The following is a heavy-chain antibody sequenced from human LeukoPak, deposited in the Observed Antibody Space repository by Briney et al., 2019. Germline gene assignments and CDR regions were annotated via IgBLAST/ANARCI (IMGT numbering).Heavy chain of an antibody. CDR2: IYYSGST. CDR1: GGSISSGGYY. V-gene: IGHV4-31*03. CDR3: ARVSSSWSDAFDI. J-gene: IGHJ3*02. Sequence: SETLSLTCTVSGGSISSGGYYWSWIRQHPGKGLEWIGYIYYSGSTYYNPSLKSRVTISVDTSKNQFSLKLSSVTAADTAVYYCARVSSSWSDAFDIWGQGTMVTVSS. D-gene: IGHD6-13*01.